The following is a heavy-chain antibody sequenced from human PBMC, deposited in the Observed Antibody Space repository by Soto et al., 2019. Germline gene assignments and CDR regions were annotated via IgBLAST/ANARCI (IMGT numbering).Heavy chain of an antibody. Sequence: SETLSLTCAVSGGSISTHNWWTWVRQPPGKGLEWIGEIYHSGSLNYNPSLKSRLTISVDKSKNQFSLNLSPVTAADTAMYYCVRKYCSAGSRYTGFDRFDSWGQGXPVTVYS. CDR3: VRKYCSAGSRYTGFDRFDS. V-gene: IGHV4-4*02. J-gene: IGHJ5*01. D-gene: IGHD2-15*01. CDR2: IYHSGSL. CDR1: GGSISTHNW.